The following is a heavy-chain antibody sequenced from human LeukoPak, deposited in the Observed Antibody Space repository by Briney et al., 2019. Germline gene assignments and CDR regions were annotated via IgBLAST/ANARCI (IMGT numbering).Heavy chain of an antibody. CDR3: ASLYGSGSYYIKHYYYYGMDV. CDR1: GFTFSDYY. Sequence: GGSLRLSCAASGFTFSDYYMSWIRQAPGKGLEWVSYISSSGSTIFYADSVKGRFTISRDNAKNSLYLQMNSLRAEDTAVYYCASLYGSGSYYIKHYYYYGMDVWGQGTTATVS. J-gene: IGHJ6*02. D-gene: IGHD3-10*01. CDR2: ISSSGSTI. V-gene: IGHV3-11*01.